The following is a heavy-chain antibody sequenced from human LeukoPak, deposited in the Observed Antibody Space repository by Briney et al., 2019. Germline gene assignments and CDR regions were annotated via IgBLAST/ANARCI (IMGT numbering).Heavy chain of an antibody. CDR1: GFTFSSYA. D-gene: IGHD5-18*01. J-gene: IGHJ4*02. V-gene: IGHV3-33*01. CDR2: IWYDGSNK. CDR3: SRDNSHAIDY. Sequence: GGSPRLYCAASGFTFSSYAMHWVRQAPGKGLEWVAVIWYDGSNKYYADSVKGRFTISRDNSKNTLYLQMNSLRAEDTAVYYCSRDNSHAIDYWGQRILVTVSS.